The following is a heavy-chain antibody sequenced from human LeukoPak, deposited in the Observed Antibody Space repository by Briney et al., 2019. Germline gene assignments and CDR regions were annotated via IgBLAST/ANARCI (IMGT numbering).Heavy chain of an antibody. V-gene: IGHV4-39*07. CDR3: ASSTANYYDSSGYYQTTGGVDY. CDR1: GGSISSGTYY. Sequence: SETLSLTCIVSGGSISSGTYYWGWIRQPPGKGLEWIGEINHSGSTNYNPSLKSRVTISVDTSKNQFSLKLSSVTAADTAVYYCASSTANYYDSSGYYQTTGGVDYWGQGTLVTVSS. D-gene: IGHD3-22*01. CDR2: INHSGST. J-gene: IGHJ4*02.